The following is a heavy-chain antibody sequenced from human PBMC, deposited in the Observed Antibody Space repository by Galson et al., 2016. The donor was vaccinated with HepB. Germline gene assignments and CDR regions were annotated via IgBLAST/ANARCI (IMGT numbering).Heavy chain of an antibody. CDR1: GGSISSGGYY. J-gene: IGHJ3*01. V-gene: IGHV4-31*03. Sequence: TLSLTCTVSGGSISSGGYYWSWIRQLPGKGLEWIGYIYYSGSTYYNPSLKGRVARSIATSKNQFSLTLHSVTAADTAVYFCARTHKSLYCGGDVYGFDLWGQAKVISV. CDR2: IYYSGST. CDR3: ARTHKSLYCGGDVYGFDL. D-gene: IGHD2-21*01.